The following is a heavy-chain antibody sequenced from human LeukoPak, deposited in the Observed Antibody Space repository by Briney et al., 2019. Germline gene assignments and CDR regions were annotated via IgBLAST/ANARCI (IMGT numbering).Heavy chain of an antibody. CDR2: ISSGSSFI. J-gene: IGHJ3*02. CDR3: ARPYCSGGSCHRGAFDI. CDR1: GFNFGSYA. D-gene: IGHD2-15*01. Sequence: GGSLRLSCAASGFNFGSYAMNWVCQAPGKGLEWVSSISSGSSFIYYADSVKGRFTISRDNAKNSLYLQMNSLRAEDTAVYYCARPYCSGGSCHRGAFDIWGQGTMVTVSS. V-gene: IGHV3-21*01.